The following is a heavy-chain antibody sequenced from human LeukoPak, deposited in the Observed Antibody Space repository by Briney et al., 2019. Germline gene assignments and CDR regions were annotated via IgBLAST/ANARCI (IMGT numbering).Heavy chain of an antibody. CDR3: ARGSVAGSHYYYGMDV. CDR1: GYTFTGYY. D-gene: IGHD6-19*01. J-gene: IGHJ6*02. V-gene: IGHV1-2*06. Sequence: ASVKASCKASGYTFTGYYMHWVRQAPGQGLEWMGRINPNSGGTNYAQKFQGRVTMTRDTSISTAYMELSRLRSEDTAVYHCARGSVAGSHYYYGMDVWGQGTTVTVSS. CDR2: INPNSGGT.